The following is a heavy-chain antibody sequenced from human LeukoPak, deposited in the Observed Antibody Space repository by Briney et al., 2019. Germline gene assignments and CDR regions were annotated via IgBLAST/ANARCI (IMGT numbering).Heavy chain of an antibody. J-gene: IGHJ4*02. Sequence: GGSLRPSCAASGFTFSSYSMNWVRQAPGKGLEWVSYITSSSPTIYYADSVKGRFTISRDNAKNSLYLQMNSLRDEDTALYYCARDALGGFDHWGQGTLVTVSS. V-gene: IGHV3-48*02. CDR1: GFTFSSYS. CDR3: ARDALGGFDH. D-gene: IGHD3-10*01. CDR2: ITSSSPTI.